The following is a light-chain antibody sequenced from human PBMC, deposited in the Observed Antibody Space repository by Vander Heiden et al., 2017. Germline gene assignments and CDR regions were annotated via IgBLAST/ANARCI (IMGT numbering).Light chain of an antibody. V-gene: IGKV3-11*01. CDR2: DAS. Sequence: DIVLTQSPATLSLSPGESATLSCRASQSVSSYLAWYQQKPGQAPRLLIYDASNRATGIPARFSGSGSGTDFTLTISSLEPEDVAVYYCQQRSNGPPYTFGQGTKLEIK. CDR1: QSVSSY. J-gene: IGKJ2*01. CDR3: QQRSNGPPYT.